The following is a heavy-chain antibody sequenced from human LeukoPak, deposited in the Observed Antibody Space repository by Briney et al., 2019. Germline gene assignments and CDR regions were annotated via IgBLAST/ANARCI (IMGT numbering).Heavy chain of an antibody. CDR3: ARVYTGYDFRDSLGYYYYMDV. Sequence: GGSLRLSCAASGFTVSTNYMSWVRQAPGKGLEWVSNIYSGGSTYYADSVRGRFTISRDSSKNTLYLQMNSLRVEDTGVYYCARVYTGYDFRDSLGYYYYMDVWGKGTTVTISS. D-gene: IGHD5-12*01. J-gene: IGHJ6*03. V-gene: IGHV3-66*01. CDR2: IYSGGST. CDR1: GFTVSTNY.